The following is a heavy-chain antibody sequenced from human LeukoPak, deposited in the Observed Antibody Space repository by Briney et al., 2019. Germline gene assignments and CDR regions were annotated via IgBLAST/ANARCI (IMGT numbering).Heavy chain of an antibody. D-gene: IGHD3-9*01. V-gene: IGHV3-7*01. CDR3: AREGRYDILTGFKDY. Sequence: GGSLRLSCAASGFTFSSYWMSWVRQAPGKGLEWVANIKQDGSEKYYVDSVKGRFTISRDNAKNSLYLQMNRLRDEDTAVYYCAREGRYDILTGFKDYWGQGTLVTVSS. J-gene: IGHJ4*02. CDR1: GFTFSSYW. CDR2: IKQDGSEK.